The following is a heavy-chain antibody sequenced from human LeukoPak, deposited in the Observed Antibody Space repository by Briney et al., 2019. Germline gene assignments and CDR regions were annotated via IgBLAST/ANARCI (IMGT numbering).Heavy chain of an antibody. D-gene: IGHD6-19*01. J-gene: IGHJ4*02. CDR2: ISSSSSYI. V-gene: IGHV3-21*01. CDR1: GFTFSSYA. CDR3: ARDLYKQWLADY. Sequence: GGSLRLSCAASGFTFSSYAMSWVRQAPGKGLEWVSSISSSSSYIYYADSVKGRFTISRDNAKNSLYLQMNSLRAEDTAVYYCARDLYKQWLADYWGQGTLVTVSS.